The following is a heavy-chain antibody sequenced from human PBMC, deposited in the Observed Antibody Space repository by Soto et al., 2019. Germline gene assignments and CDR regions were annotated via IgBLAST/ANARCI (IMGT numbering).Heavy chain of an antibody. Sequence: GGSLRLSCAASGFTFSTFSMNWVRQAPGKGLEWVSSVSKSDYTYYSESVKGRFTISRDNARNSVSLQMDNLRAEDTAVYYCTREDSIIIPAVADFWGQGTLVTVSS. CDR3: TREDSIIIPAVADF. V-gene: IGHV3-21*01. D-gene: IGHD6-19*01. CDR2: VSKSDYT. J-gene: IGHJ4*02. CDR1: GFTFSTFS.